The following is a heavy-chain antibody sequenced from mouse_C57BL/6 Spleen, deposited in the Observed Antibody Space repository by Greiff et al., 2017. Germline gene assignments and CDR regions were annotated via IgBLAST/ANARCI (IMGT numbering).Heavy chain of an antibody. D-gene: IGHD1-1*01. CDR2: IYPGDGDT. CDR1: GYAFSSSW. V-gene: IGHV1-82*01. J-gene: IGHJ4*01. Sequence: QVQLKQSGPELVKPGASVKISCKASGYAFSSSWMNWVKQRPGKGLEWIGRIYPGDGDTNYNGKFKGKATLTADKSSSTAYMQLSSLTSEDSAVYFCGRDTTGVAPYAMDYWGQGTSVTVSS. CDR3: GRDTTGVAPYAMDY.